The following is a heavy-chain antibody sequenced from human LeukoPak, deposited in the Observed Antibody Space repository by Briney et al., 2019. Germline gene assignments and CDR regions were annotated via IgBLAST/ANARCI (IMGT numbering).Heavy chain of an antibody. Sequence: PGRSLRLSCAASGFTFDDYAMHWVRQAPGKGLEWVSGISWNSGSIGYADSVKGRFTISRDNAKNSLYLQMNSLRAEDTALYYCAEDADSSGWSGGNNWFDPWGQGTLVTVSS. CDR2: ISWNSGSI. V-gene: IGHV3-9*01. D-gene: IGHD6-19*01. CDR3: AEDADSSGWSGGNNWFDP. J-gene: IGHJ5*02. CDR1: GFTFDDYA.